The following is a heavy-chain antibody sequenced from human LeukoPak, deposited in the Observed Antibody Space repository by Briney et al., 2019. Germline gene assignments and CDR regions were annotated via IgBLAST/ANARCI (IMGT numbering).Heavy chain of an antibody. D-gene: IGHD3-16*02. J-gene: IGHJ3*02. Sequence: PSETLSLTCAVYGGSFSGYYCSWIRQPPGKGLEWIGEINHSGSTNYNPTLKSRVTISVDTSKNQFSLKLSSVTAADTAVYYCARGHMRGYDYVWGSYRLTTHHAFDIWGQGTMVTVSS. CDR3: ARGHMRGYDYVWGSYRLTTHHAFDI. CDR1: GGSFSGYY. V-gene: IGHV4-34*01. CDR2: INHSGST.